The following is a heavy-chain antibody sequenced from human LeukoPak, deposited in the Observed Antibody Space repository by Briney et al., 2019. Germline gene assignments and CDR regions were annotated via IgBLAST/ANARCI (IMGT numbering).Heavy chain of an antibody. J-gene: IGHJ2*01. CDR3: ARRHYYDSSGSYWYLDV. Sequence: SETLSLTCTVSGGSISGYYWSWIRQPPGKGLEWIGYMYYSGSTNYNPSLKSRVTISVDTSKNQFSLKLSSVTAADTAVYYCARRHYYDSSGSYWYLDVWGRGTLVSVSS. V-gene: IGHV4-59*01. CDR2: MYYSGST. CDR1: GGSISGYY. D-gene: IGHD3-22*01.